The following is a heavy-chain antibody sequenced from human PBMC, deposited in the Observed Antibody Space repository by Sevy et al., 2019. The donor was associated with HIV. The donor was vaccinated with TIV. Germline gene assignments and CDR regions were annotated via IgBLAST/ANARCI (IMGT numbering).Heavy chain of an antibody. CDR2: ISPYNGKT. Sequence: ASVKVSCKGSGYTFTIYGISWVRQAPGQGLEWMGWISPYNGKTNYAQKLQGRVTMTTDTSTCTAYMEVRSLRSDDTAVYYCARGYNWNINYNYWGQGTLVTVSS. D-gene: IGHD1-1*01. V-gene: IGHV1-18*01. CDR1: GYTFTIYG. CDR3: ARGYNWNINYNY. J-gene: IGHJ4*02.